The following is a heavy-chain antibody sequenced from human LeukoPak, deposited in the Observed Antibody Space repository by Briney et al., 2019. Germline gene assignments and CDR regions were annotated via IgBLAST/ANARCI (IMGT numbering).Heavy chain of an antibody. V-gene: IGHV3-64*02. J-gene: IGHJ4*02. CDR1: GFTFSSYA. CDR3: ARRYCSSNSCSPFDY. D-gene: IGHD2-2*01. Sequence: PGGSLRLSCAASGFTFSSYAMHWVRQAPGKGLQYVSAISSDGGSTYYADSVKGRFTISRDNSKNTLYLQMGSLRVEDMAVYYCARRYCSSNSCSPFDYWGQGTLVTVSS. CDR2: ISSDGGST.